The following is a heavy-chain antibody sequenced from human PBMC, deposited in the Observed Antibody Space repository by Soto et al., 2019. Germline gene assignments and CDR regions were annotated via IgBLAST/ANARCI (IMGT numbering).Heavy chain of an antibody. J-gene: IGHJ4*02. CDR3: ARSTNDYGDRH. CDR2: MNPNSGNT. Sequence: ASVKVSCKASGYTFTSYDINWVRQATGQGLEYLGWMNPNSGNTAYVQKFQGRVTMTWDTSITTAYMELSSLRSEDTAVYYCARSTNDYGDRHWGQGTLVTVPQ. CDR1: GYTFTSYD. D-gene: IGHD4-17*01. V-gene: IGHV1-8*01.